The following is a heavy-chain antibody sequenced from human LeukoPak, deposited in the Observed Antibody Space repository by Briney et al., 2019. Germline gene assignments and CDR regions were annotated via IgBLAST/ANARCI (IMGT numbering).Heavy chain of an antibody. D-gene: IGHD6-19*01. J-gene: IGHJ3*02. Sequence: SVKVSCRASGGTFSSYAISWVRQAPGQGLEWMGGIIPIFGTANYAQKFQGRVTITADESTSTAYMELSSLRSEDTAVYYCASWPQWLALDAFDIWGQGTMVTVSS. V-gene: IGHV1-69*13. CDR1: GGTFSSYA. CDR2: IIPIFGTA. CDR3: ASWPQWLALDAFDI.